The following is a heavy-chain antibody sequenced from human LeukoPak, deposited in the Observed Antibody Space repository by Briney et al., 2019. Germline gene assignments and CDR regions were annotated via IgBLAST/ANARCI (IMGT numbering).Heavy chain of an antibody. CDR1: GFTFSSYS. J-gene: IGHJ4*02. Sequence: PGGSLRLSCAASGFTFSSYSMNWVRQAPGKGLEWVSYISNSGATIYYADSVKGRFTISRDNAKSSLFLQMNSLRAEDTGVYYCARATFSSSGHSYWGQGTLVTVSS. D-gene: IGHD6-13*01. CDR2: ISNSGATI. V-gene: IGHV3-48*04. CDR3: ARATFSSSGHSY.